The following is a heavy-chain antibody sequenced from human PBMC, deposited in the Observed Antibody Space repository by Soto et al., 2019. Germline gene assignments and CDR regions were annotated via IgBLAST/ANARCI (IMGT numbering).Heavy chain of an antibody. D-gene: IGHD2-21*01. CDR1: GYTFTYYF. CDR2: INPYSGGA. J-gene: IGHJ3*02. Sequence: ASVKVSCEASGYTFTYYFIHWVRQAPGQGLEWIGWINPYSGGADLSQKFQGRVTMTRDTSIRTAYMEVSSLRSDDTAVFYCARLMHYSHSGGSSHSGFDMWGQGTLVTVSS. CDR3: ARLMHYSHSGGSSHSGFDM. V-gene: IGHV1-2*02.